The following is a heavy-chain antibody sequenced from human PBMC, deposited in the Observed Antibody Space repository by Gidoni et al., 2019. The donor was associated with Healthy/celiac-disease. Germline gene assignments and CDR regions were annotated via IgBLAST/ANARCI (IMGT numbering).Heavy chain of an antibody. CDR1: GYTFTSYG. V-gene: IGHV1-18*01. D-gene: IGHD4-17*01. Sequence: QVQLVQSGAEVKKPGASVKDSCKASGYTFTSYGISWVRQAPGQGLEWMGWISAYNGNTNYAQKLQGRVTMTTDTSTSTAYMELRSLRSDDTAVYYCARFWTVTEYYYYGMDVWGQGTTVTVSS. J-gene: IGHJ6*02. CDR3: ARFWTVTEYYYYGMDV. CDR2: ISAYNGNT.